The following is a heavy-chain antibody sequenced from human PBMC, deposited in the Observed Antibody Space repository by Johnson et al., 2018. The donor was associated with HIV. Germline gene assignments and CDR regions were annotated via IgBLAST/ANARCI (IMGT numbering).Heavy chain of an antibody. CDR3: AKGLWLKYQLIHDAFDI. D-gene: IGHD2-2*01. J-gene: IGHJ3*02. Sequence: MLLVESGGGLVRPGGSLRLSCAASGFSFRSYWMTWVRQAPGKGLEWVAVIYEDGTENYSVASVKGRFTISRDNSKNKLYLQMNSLSAEDSAVYYCAKGLWLKYQLIHDAFDIWGQGTMVTVSS. CDR2: IYEDGTEN. CDR1: GFSFRSYW. V-gene: IGHV3-7*01.